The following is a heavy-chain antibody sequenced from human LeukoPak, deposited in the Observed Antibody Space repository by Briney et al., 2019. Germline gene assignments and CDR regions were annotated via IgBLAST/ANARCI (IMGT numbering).Heavy chain of an antibody. CDR2: ISSSSSYT. J-gene: IGHJ4*02. CDR3: ARVRYYFDY. CDR1: GFTFSDYY. D-gene: IGHD3-10*01. V-gene: IGHV3-11*05. Sequence: GGSLRLSCAASGFTFSDYYMSWIRQAPGKGLEWVSYISSSSSYTNYADSVKGRFTISRDNAKNSLYLQMNSLRAEDTAVYYCARVRYYFDYWGQGTLVTVSS.